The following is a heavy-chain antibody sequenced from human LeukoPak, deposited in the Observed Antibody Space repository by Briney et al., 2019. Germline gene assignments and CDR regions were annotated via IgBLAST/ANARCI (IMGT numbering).Heavy chain of an antibody. Sequence: GGSLRLSCAASGFTFSSYGMHWVRQAPGKGLEWVAFIRYDGSDKYYADSVKGRFTVSRDNSKNTLYLQMNSLRAEDTTVYYCAKASGQAGYCSSTSCHYTFDYWGQGALVTVSS. CDR2: IRYDGSDK. CDR1: GFTFSSYG. J-gene: IGHJ4*02. V-gene: IGHV3-30*02. D-gene: IGHD2-2*01. CDR3: AKASGQAGYCSSTSCHYTFDY.